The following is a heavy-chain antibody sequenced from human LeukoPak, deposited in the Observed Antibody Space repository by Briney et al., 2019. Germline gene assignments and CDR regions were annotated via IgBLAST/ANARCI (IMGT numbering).Heavy chain of an antibody. CDR1: GFTFRTDA. CDR3: AKSLLPFKNYFDS. D-gene: IGHD2-15*01. CDR2: IGASGTPT. V-gene: IGHV3-23*01. Sequence: GGSLRLSCAASGFTFRTDAMSWVRQAPGKGLEWVSAIGASGTPTAHADSVKGRLTISRDNSKNTLYLQMNSLRDEDTAVYYCAKSLLPFKNYFDSWGQGTLVTVSS. J-gene: IGHJ4*02.